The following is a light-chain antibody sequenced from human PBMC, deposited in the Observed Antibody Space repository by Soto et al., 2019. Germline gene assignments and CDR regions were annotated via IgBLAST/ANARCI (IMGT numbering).Light chain of an antibody. CDR2: AAS. CDR1: QHINSW. CDR3: QPPNSFPYA. V-gene: IGKV1-12*01. J-gene: IGKJ2*01. Sequence: DIQMTQSPSSVSASVGDRVTITCRASQHINSWLAWYQQKPGKAPKLLMYAASSLQRGVPSRFSGSGSGTDFSLTISSLQLEDSAPSYCQPPNSFPYAFAQGTKLEIK.